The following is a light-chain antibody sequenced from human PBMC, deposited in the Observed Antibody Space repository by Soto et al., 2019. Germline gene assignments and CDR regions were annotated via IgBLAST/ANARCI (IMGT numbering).Light chain of an antibody. CDR3: QQSYSSWT. V-gene: IGKV1-39*01. J-gene: IGKJ1*01. CDR1: QSISNY. Sequence: DIQMTQSPSSLSASVGDRVTITCRASQSISNYLNWYQQKPGKAPKVIIYGASSLQSGVPSRFSGSGSGTDFTLTISSLQPEDFATYYCQQSYSSWTFCQGTKVEIK. CDR2: GAS.